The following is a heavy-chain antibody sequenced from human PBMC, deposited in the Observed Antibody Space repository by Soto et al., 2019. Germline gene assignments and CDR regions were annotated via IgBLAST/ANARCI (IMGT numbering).Heavy chain of an antibody. V-gene: IGHV4-4*07. Sequence: SETLSLPGTVSVGSISSYYWSGIRQPAGTGLEWIGRIYPSGSTHYTPSLTSRVTMSGDTSQTPFSLTRRAVTAADTAVYYWARGRGWDNWGDPGGRGSRLTVSA. J-gene: IGHJ5*02. CDR1: VGSISSYY. CDR2: IYPSGST. D-gene: IGHD6-19*01. CDR3: ARGRGWDNWGDP.